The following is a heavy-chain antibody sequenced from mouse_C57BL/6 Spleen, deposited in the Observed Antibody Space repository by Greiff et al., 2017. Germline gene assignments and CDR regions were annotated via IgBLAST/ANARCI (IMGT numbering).Heavy chain of an antibody. CDR2: IYPGDGDT. D-gene: IGHD1-1*02. CDR3: ARGLSWYFDV. CDR1: GYAFSSYW. J-gene: IGHJ1*03. Sequence: VKLQESGAELVKPGASVKISCKASGYAFSSYWLNWVKQRPGKGLEWIGQIYPGDGDTNYNGKFKGKATLTADKSSSTAYMQLSSLTSEDSAVYFCARGLSWYFDVWGTGTTVTVSS. V-gene: IGHV1-80*01.